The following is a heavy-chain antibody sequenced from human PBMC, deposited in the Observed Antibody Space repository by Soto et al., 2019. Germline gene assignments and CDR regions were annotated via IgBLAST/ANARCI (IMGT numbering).Heavy chain of an antibody. J-gene: IGHJ5*02. D-gene: IGHD2-15*01. CDR3: AREPDITGCSGGSCYGSWFDP. CDR1: GGTFSSYA. V-gene: IGHV1-69*13. CDR2: IIPIFGTA. Sequence: ASVKVSCKASGGTFSSYAISWVRQAPGQGLEWMGGIIPIFGTANYAQKFQGRVTITADESTSTAYMELSSLRSEDTAVYYCAREPDITGCSGGSCYGSWFDPWGQGTLVTVSS.